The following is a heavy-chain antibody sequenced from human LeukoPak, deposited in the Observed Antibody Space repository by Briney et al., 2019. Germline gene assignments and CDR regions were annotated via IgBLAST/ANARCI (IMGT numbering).Heavy chain of an antibody. Sequence: AGGSLRLSCAASGFTFDDYAMHWVRQAPGKGLEWVSGISWNGGNIGYADSVKGRFTISRDRSKNSLYLQMNSLRAEDTAIYYCEKDGDYYDSSCNYGRFTDWGQGTLVTVSS. CDR2: ISWNGGNI. D-gene: IGHD3-22*01. V-gene: IGHV3-9*01. CDR1: GFTFDDYA. CDR3: EKDGDYYDSSCNYGRFTD. J-gene: IGHJ4*02.